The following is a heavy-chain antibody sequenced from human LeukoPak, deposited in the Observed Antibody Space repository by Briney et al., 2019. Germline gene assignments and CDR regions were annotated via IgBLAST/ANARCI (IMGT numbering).Heavy chain of an antibody. CDR3: ARELKSGAF. CDR1: GFTFSSYS. Sequence: GGSLRLSCAASGFTFSSYSMNWVRQAPGKGLEWVSSISATTSYMFYADSVKGRFTISRDNAKNSLYLQMSSLRAEDTAVYYCARELKSGAFWGQGTLVTVSS. J-gene: IGHJ4*02. CDR2: ISATTSYM. D-gene: IGHD1-26*01. V-gene: IGHV3-21*01.